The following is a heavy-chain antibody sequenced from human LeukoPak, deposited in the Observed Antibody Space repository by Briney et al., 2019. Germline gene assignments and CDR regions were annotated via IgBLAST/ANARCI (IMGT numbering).Heavy chain of an antibody. D-gene: IGHD3-22*01. CDR1: GGSISSSSYY. CDR2: IYYSGST. J-gene: IGHJ4*02. CDR3: ARGVTYYYDSSGQVDY. V-gene: IGHV4-39*07. Sequence: SETLSLTCTVSGGSISSSSYYWGWIRQPPGKGLEWIGSIYYSGSTYYNPSLKSRVTISVDTSKNQFSLKLSSVTAADTAVYYCARGVTYYYDSSGQVDYWGQGTLVTVSS.